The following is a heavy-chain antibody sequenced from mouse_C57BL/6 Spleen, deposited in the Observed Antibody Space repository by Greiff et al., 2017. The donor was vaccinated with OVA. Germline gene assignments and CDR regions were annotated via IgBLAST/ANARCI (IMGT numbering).Heavy chain of an antibody. J-gene: IGHJ2*01. V-gene: IGHV1-52*01. CDR3: AREDSSGGFDY. CDR2: IDPSDSET. Sequence: QVQLQQPGAELVRPGSSVKLSCKASGYTFTSYWMHWVKQRPIQGLEWIGNIDPSDSETHSNQKFKDKATLTVDKSSSTAYMQLSSLTSEDSAVYYCAREDSSGGFDYWGQGTTLTVSS. CDR1: GYTFTSYW. D-gene: IGHD3-2*02.